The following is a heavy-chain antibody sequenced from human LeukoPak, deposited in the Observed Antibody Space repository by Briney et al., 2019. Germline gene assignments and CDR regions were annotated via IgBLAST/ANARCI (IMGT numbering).Heavy chain of an antibody. Sequence: GGSLRLSCAASGFTFSDYSINWVRQAPGKGLEWVAFIRYDGSNKYYADSVKGRFTISRDNSKNTLYLQMNSLRAEDTAVYYCAKASGYYDSSGYYWDYWGQGTLVTVSS. V-gene: IGHV3-30*02. CDR3: AKASGYYDSSGYYWDY. CDR1: GFTFSDYS. CDR2: IRYDGSNK. D-gene: IGHD3-22*01. J-gene: IGHJ4*02.